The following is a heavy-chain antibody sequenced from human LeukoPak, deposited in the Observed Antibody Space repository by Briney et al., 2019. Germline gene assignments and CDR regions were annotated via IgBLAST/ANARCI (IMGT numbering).Heavy chain of an antibody. D-gene: IGHD5-18*01. J-gene: IGHJ4*02. CDR3: ARAHTAMVTGYFDY. Sequence: GASVKVSCKASGYTFTSYDINWVRQATGQGLEWMGWMNPNSGNTGYAQKFQGRVTMTRNTSTSTAYMELRSLRSDDTAVYYCARAHTAMVTGYFDYWGQGTLVTVSS. CDR2: MNPNSGNT. V-gene: IGHV1-8*01. CDR1: GYTFTSYD.